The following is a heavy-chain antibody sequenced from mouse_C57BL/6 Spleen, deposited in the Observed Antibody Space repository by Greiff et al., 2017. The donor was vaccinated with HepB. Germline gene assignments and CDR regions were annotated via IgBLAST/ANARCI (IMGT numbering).Heavy chain of an antibody. CDR1: GYTFTSYW. D-gene: IGHD1-1*01. J-gene: IGHJ3*01. Sequence: VQLQQPGAELVRPGSSVKLSCKASGYTFTSYWMHWVKQRPIQGLEWIGNIDPSDSDTHYNQKFKDKATLTVDKSSSTAYMQLSSLTSEDSAVYYWARDDYYYGSSYAFAYWGQGTLVTVSA. CDR3: ARDDYYYGSSYAFAY. V-gene: IGHV1-52*01. CDR2: IDPSDSDT.